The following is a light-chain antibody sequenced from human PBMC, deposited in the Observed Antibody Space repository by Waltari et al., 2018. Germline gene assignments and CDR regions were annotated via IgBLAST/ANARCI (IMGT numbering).Light chain of an antibody. CDR2: VGS. J-gene: IGKJ2*01. V-gene: IGKV2-28*01. CDR1: QSLLHRNGYMY. CDR3: MQALQTPYT. Sequence: DIVMTRSRLSLPVTPGVPASISCRSSQSLLHRNGYMYLDWYLQRPGQSPQLLIYVGSNRASGVPDRFSGSVSGTDFTLEISRVEAEDVGVYFCMQALQTPYTFGQGTKLEIK.